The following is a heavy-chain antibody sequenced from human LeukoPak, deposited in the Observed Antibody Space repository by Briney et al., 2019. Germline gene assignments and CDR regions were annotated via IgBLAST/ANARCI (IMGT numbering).Heavy chain of an antibody. CDR2: IKQDGSEK. CDR1: GFTFSSYW. CDR3: ARSFLYAVTGTGRIDWYFDL. Sequence: GGSLRLSCAASGFTFSSYWMSWVRQAPGKGLEWVANIKQDGSEKYYVDSVKGRFTISRDNAKNSLYLQMNSLRAEDAAVYYCARSFLYAVTGTGRIDWYFDLWGCGTLVTVSS. V-gene: IGHV3-7*01. J-gene: IGHJ2*01. D-gene: IGHD6-19*01.